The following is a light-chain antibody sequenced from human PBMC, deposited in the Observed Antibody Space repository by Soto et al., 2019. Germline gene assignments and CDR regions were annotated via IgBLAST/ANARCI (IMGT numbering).Light chain of an antibody. Sequence: VLTQPPSSLAVLLGEGATVNASPSQSVLDISTNRSYLACYRKKPGHPPKLLVHWAFVREAGVPDGFSGGGSGTDFTLTISSRQAEDVAVYYCHQYYTTPQAFGQGTQLEIK. V-gene: IGKV4-1*01. CDR1: QSVLDISTNRSY. CDR3: HQYYTTPQA. CDR2: WAF. J-gene: IGKJ2*01.